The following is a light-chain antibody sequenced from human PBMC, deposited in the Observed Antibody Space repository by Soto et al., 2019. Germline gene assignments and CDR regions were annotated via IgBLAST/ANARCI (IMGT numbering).Light chain of an antibody. V-gene: IGKV3-11*01. Sequence: EIVLTQSPATLSLSPGERVTLSCRATQTVRSSLAWYQQKPGQAPRLIIYEASNRAAGIPARFSGSGSGTEFNPAISSLEPEDFAVYYCQQHIGWPLTFGGGTKVEI. J-gene: IGKJ4*01. CDR2: EAS. CDR3: QQHIGWPLT. CDR1: QTVRSS.